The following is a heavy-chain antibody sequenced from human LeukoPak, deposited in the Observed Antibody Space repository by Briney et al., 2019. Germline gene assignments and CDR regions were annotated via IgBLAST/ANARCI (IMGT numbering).Heavy chain of an antibody. CDR1: GFTFSGSA. D-gene: IGHD1-26*01. J-gene: IGHJ5*02. CDR2: IDKEKNSYASAS. CDR3: TRDSGTYNWLDP. V-gene: IGHV3-73*01. Sequence: GGSLKLSCAASGFTFSGSAIHWVRQSFGKGLEWIGHIDKEKNSYASASAYAVSVEGRFTVSRDDSKNMAFLQKSCVTSEDTALYFCTRDSGTYNWLDPWGQGTLVTVSS.